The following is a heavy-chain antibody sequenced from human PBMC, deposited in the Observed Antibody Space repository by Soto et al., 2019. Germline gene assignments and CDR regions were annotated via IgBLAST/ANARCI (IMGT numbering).Heavy chain of an antibody. CDR2: IYPGDSDT. CDR3: ARIRLLGSGSYLGSDAFDI. V-gene: IGHV5-51*01. CDR1: GYSFTSYW. Sequence: GESLKISCKGSGYSFTSYWIGWVRQMPGKGLEWMGIIYPGDSDTRYSPSFQGQVTISADKSISTAYLQWSSLKASDTAMYYCARIRLLGSGSYLGSDAFDIWGQGTMVTVS. D-gene: IGHD3-10*01. J-gene: IGHJ3*02.